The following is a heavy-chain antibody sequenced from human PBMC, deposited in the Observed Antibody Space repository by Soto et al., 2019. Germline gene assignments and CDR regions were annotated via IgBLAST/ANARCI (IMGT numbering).Heavy chain of an antibody. CDR1: GFTFSSYA. V-gene: IGHV3-23*01. Sequence: GGSLRLSCAASGFTFSSYAMSWVRQAPGKGLEWVSAISGSGGSTYYADSVKGRFTISRDNSKNTLYLQMNSLRAEDTAVYYCAKQRQQWLVPDWYFDLWGRGTLVTVSS. J-gene: IGHJ2*01. D-gene: IGHD6-19*01. CDR2: ISGSGGST. CDR3: AKQRQQWLVPDWYFDL.